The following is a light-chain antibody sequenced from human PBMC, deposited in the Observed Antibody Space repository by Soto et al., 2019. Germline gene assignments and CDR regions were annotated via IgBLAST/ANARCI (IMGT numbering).Light chain of an antibody. CDR2: EAT. CDR1: ISDVGNYDL. J-gene: IGLJ3*02. V-gene: IGLV2-23*01. CDR3: CSYAGSNSWV. Sequence: QSVLTQPASVSGSPGQSITISCTGTISDVGNYDLVSWYQHHPGEAPKLMIYEATRRPSGISDRFSGSKSGNTASLTISGLQAEDEAHYYCCSYAGSNSWVFGGGTKLTVL.